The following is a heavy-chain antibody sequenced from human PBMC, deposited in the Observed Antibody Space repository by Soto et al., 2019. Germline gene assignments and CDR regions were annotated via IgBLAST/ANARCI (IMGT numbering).Heavy chain of an antibody. V-gene: IGHV4-39*01. D-gene: IGHD6-6*01. CDR1: GGSISSSSYY. J-gene: IGHJ3*02. Sequence: QLQLQESGPGLVKPSETLSLTCTVSGGSISSSSYYWGWIRQPPGKGLEWIGSIYYCGSTYYNPSLKSRVTISVDTSKNQFSLKLSSVTAADTAVYYCARHRRSSSSAFDIWGQGTMVTVSS. CDR2: IYYCGST. CDR3: ARHRRSSSSAFDI.